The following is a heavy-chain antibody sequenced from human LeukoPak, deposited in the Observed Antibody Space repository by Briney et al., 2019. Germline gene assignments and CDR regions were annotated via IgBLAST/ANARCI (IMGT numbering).Heavy chain of an antibody. J-gene: IGHJ4*02. CDR2: INHSGST. CDR3: ARGPDEWDIPYYFVY. CDR1: GGSFSGYY. V-gene: IGHV4-34*01. D-gene: IGHD2-15*01. Sequence: SETLSLTCAVYGGSFSGYYWSWIRQPPGKGLEWIGEINHSGSTNYNPSLKSRVTISVDTSKNQFSLKLSSVTAADTAVYYCARGPDEWDIPYYFVYWGQGTLVTVSS.